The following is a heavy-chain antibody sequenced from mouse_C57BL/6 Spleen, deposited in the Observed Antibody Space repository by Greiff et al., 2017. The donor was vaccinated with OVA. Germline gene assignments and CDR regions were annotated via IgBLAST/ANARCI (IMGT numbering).Heavy chain of an antibody. V-gene: IGHV1-82*01. D-gene: IGHD1-1*01. Sequence: QVQLQQSGPELVKPGASVKISCKASGYAFSSSWMNWVKQRPGKGLEWIGRIYPGDGDTNYNGKFKGKATLTAAKSSSTAYMQLSSLTSEDSAVYVCAREEEGFTTVVARWYFDVWGTGTTVTVSS. CDR2: IYPGDGDT. J-gene: IGHJ1*03. CDR3: AREEEGFTTVVARWYFDV. CDR1: GYAFSSSW.